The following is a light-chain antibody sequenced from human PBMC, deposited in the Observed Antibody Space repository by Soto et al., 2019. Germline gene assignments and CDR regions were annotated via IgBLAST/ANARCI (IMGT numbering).Light chain of an antibody. Sequence: QSALTQPPSASGSPGQSVTISCTGTSSDVGGYNYVSWYQQYPGKAPKLMIYEVSKRPSGAPDRFSGSKSANTASLTVSGLQAEDEADYYCSSYAGSNNFVVFGGGTKLTVL. CDR1: SSDVGGYNY. CDR2: EVS. J-gene: IGLJ2*01. CDR3: SSYAGSNNFVV. V-gene: IGLV2-8*01.